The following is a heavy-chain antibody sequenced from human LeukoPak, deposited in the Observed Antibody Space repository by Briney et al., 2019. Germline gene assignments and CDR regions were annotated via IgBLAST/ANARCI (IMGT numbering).Heavy chain of an antibody. J-gene: IGHJ4*02. CDR1: GFTFSNYW. Sequence: GGSLRLSCAASGFTFSNYWMTWLRQAPGKGLEWVANIKQGGSEKYYLDSVKGRFTISRDNAKNSLYLHMNSLRAEDTAVYYCANTGWSSPDYWGLGTLVTVSS. CDR3: ANTGWSSPDY. CDR2: IKQGGSEK. D-gene: IGHD2-15*01. V-gene: IGHV3-7*01.